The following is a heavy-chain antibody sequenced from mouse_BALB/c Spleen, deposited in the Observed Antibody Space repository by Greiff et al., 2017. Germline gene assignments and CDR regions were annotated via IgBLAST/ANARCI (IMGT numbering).Heavy chain of an antibody. J-gene: IGHJ4*01. CDR2: ISYDGSN. CDR3: ARVPLIYYYGSSYNYYAMDY. V-gene: IGHV3-6*02. CDR1: GYSITSGYY. D-gene: IGHD1-1*01. Sequence: EVKLQESGPGLVKPSQSLSLTCSVTGYSITSGYYWNWLRQFPGNKLEWMGYISYDGSNNYNPSLKNRISITRDTSKNQFFLKLNSVTTEDTATYYCARVPLIYYYGSSYNYYAMDYWGQGTSVTVSS.